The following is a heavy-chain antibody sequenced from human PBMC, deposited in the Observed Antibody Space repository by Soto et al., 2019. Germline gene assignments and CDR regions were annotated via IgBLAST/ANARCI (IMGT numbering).Heavy chain of an antibody. J-gene: IGHJ4*02. D-gene: IGHD3-3*01. CDR2: ITSSSSYI. CDR3: ARGTGDYDFWSGYHATDYFDY. V-gene: IGHV3-21*01. CDR1: GFTFSSYS. Sequence: GGSLRLSCAASGFTFSSYSMNWVRQAPGKWLEWVSSITSSSSYIYYADLLKGRFTISRDNAKKSLYLQMNSLRAEDTAVYFCARGTGDYDFWSGYHATDYFDYWGQGTLVTVSS.